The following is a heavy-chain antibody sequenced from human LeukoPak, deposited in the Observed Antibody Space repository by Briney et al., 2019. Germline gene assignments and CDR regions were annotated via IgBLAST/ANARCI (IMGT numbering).Heavy chain of an antibody. V-gene: IGHV3-33*01. J-gene: IGHJ4*02. CDR1: GFTFSSYG. D-gene: IGHD4-17*01. CDR3: ARDTDTVTTSPG. CDR2: IWYDGSNK. Sequence: GGSLRLSCAASGFTFSSYGMHWVRQAPGKGLEWVAVIWYDGSNKYYADSVKGRFTISRDNSKNTLYLQMNSLRAEDTAVYYCARDTDTVTTSPGWGQGTLVTVSS.